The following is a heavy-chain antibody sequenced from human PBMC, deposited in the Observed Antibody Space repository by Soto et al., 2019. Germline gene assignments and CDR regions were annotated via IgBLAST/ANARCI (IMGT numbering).Heavy chain of an antibody. CDR3: AKYRLAGGFDY. V-gene: IGHV3-23*01. Sequence: GGSLRLSCAASGFTFSNYAMSWVRQAPGKGLEWVSLVSATAGTTYYTDSVKGRFTISRDNSRNTVYLQMNSLRADETAVYYCAKYRLAGGFDYWGQGTLVTVSS. CDR1: GFTFSNYA. D-gene: IGHD3-16*01. J-gene: IGHJ4*02. CDR2: VSATAGTT.